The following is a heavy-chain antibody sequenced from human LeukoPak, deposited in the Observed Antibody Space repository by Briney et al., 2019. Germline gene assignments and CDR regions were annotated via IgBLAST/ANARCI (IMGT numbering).Heavy chain of an antibody. V-gene: IGHV3-64D*06. CDR1: GITFSRYA. D-gene: IGHD2-2*01. CDR2: ISHNGGST. Sequence: GGSLRLSCSAFGITFSRYAMDWVRQAPGKGLEYVPGISHNGGSTYYADSVKGRFTISRDNSKNTLYLQMSSLRAEDTAVYYCVRPGYCSSTSCYAFDIWGQGTMVTVST. J-gene: IGHJ3*02. CDR3: VRPGYCSSTSCYAFDI.